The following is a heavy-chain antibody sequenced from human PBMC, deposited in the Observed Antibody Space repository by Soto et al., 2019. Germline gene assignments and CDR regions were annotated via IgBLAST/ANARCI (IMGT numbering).Heavy chain of an antibody. Sequence: GGSLILSCAASGFTFSSNGMLWVRQAPGKGLEWMAVIWYDGSNKYYTDNVKGGFTISRDNSKNTLYLQMNSLRAEDTAVYYCARTAAGQSYYYYYGMDVWGQGTTVTVSS. J-gene: IGHJ6*02. D-gene: IGHD6-13*01. CDR1: GFTFSSNG. CDR3: ARTAAGQSYYYYYGMDV. CDR2: IWYDGSNK. V-gene: IGHV3-33*01.